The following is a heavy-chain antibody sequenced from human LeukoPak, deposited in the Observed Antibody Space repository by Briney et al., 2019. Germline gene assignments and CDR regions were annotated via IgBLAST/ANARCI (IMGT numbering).Heavy chain of an antibody. Sequence: SETLSLTCAVYGGSFSGYYWSWIRQPPGKGLEWIGVINHSGSTNYNPSLKSRVTISVDTSKNQFSLKLSSVTAADTAVYYCARAPYDYVWGSYRYLNYFDYWGQGTLVTVSS. J-gene: IGHJ4*02. D-gene: IGHD3-16*02. CDR2: INHSGST. V-gene: IGHV4-34*01. CDR3: ARAPYDYVWGSYRYLNYFDY. CDR1: GGSFSGYY.